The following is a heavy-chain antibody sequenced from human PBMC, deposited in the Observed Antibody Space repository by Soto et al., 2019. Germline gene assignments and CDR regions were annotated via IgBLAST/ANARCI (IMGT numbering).Heavy chain of an antibody. V-gene: IGHV4-39*02. D-gene: IGHD3-22*01. CDR2: MYYSGSS. CDR1: VGSISSRTFW. J-gene: IGHJ4*02. Sequence: QLQLQESGPGLVKPSETLSLTCSVSVGSISSRTFWWAWIRQPPGKGREWNGDMYYSGSSYSSPSHKSRVTLSVDKSKNNLSLRLNAVIAADKAVYYCARHPRDDYNDSRSEIFDYWGQGTLVTVSS. CDR3: ARHPRDDYNDSRSEIFDY.